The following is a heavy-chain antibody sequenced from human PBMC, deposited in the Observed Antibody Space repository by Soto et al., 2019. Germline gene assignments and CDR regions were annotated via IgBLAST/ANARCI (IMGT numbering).Heavy chain of an antibody. Sequence: GGSLRLSCAASGFTFSDYYMSWIRQAPGKGLEWVSYISSSSSYTNYADPVKGRFTISRDNAKNSLYLQMNSLRAEDTAVYYCAKGGRQWLVTSDFNYWGQGTLVTVSS. J-gene: IGHJ4*02. CDR2: ISSSSSYT. CDR1: GFTFSDYY. D-gene: IGHD6-19*01. CDR3: AKGGRQWLVTSDFNY. V-gene: IGHV3-11*03.